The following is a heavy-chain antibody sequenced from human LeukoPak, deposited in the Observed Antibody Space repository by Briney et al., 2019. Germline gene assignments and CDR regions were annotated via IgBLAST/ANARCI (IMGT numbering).Heavy chain of an antibody. Sequence: GSSVKVSCKASGGSFSSYAISWVRQAPGQGLEWMGGIIPIFGTANYAQKFQGRVTITADESTSTAYMELSSLRSEDTAVYYCARVITSRGNSSQLHSPFDYWGQGTLVTVSS. V-gene: IGHV1-69*01. J-gene: IGHJ4*02. CDR2: IIPIFGTA. CDR3: ARVITSRGNSSQLHSPFDY. CDR1: GGSFSSYA. D-gene: IGHD6-13*01.